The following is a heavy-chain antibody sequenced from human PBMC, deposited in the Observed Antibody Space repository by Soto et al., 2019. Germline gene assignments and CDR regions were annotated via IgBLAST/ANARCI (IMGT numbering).Heavy chain of an antibody. CDR3: AKYNNYWDEDY. J-gene: IGHJ4*02. Sequence: EVQLLESGGGLVQPGGSLTLSCAASGFTFDTYAMTWVRQAPGKGLEWVSAISGRGDGTYYADSVKGRFTISRDNSKNTVFLQMHSLRAEDTALYYCAKYNNYWDEDYWGQGTLVTVSS. CDR1: GFTFDTYA. D-gene: IGHD1-20*01. CDR2: ISGRGDGT. V-gene: IGHV3-23*01.